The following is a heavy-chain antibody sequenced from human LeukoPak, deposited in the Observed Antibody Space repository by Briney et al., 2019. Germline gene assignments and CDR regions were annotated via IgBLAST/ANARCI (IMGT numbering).Heavy chain of an antibody. D-gene: IGHD2-2*01. J-gene: IGHJ3*02. V-gene: IGHV3-23*01. CDR1: GFTVSSDY. Sequence: GGSLRLSCAASGFTVSSDYMSWVRQAPGKGLEWVSAISGSGGSTYYADSVKGRFTISRDNSKNTLYLQMNSLRAEDTAVYYCAKDLGYCSSTSCPGAFDIWGQGTMVTVSS. CDR3: AKDLGYCSSTSCPGAFDI. CDR2: ISGSGGST.